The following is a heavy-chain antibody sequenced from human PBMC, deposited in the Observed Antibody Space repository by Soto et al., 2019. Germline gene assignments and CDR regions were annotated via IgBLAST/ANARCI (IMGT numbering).Heavy chain of an antibody. Sequence: HPGGSLRLSCAASGFTFSSYVMSWVRQAPGKGLGWVSGITSSGSSTYYADSVKGRFTISRDNSKNTLYLQMNSLRAEDTAVYYCTKEDTSDYWGQGTPVPVYS. CDR1: GFTFSSYV. J-gene: IGHJ4*02. CDR2: ITSSGSST. V-gene: IGHV3-23*01. CDR3: TKEDTSDY.